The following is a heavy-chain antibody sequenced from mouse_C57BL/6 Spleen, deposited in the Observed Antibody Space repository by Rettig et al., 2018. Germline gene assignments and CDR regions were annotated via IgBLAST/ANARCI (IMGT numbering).Heavy chain of an antibody. Sequence: EKFKGKATFTADTSSNTAYMQLSSLTTEDSAIYYCARPHHYFYFDYWGQGTTLTVSS. D-gene: IGHD1-2*01. V-gene: IGHV1-9*01. J-gene: IGHJ2*01. CDR3: ARPHHYFYFDY.